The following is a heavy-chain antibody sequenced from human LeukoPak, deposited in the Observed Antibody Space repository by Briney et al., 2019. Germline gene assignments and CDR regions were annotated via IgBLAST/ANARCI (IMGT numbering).Heavy chain of an antibody. CDR1: GYTFTSYG. Sequence: ASVKVSCKASGYTFTSYGISWVRQAPGQGLEWMGWISAYNGNTNYAQKLRGRVTMTTDTSTSTAYMELRSLRSDDTAVYYCARSPNINTALVIDYWSQGTLVTVSS. V-gene: IGHV1-18*01. CDR3: ARSPNINTALVIDY. CDR2: ISAYNGNT. J-gene: IGHJ4*02. D-gene: IGHD5-18*01.